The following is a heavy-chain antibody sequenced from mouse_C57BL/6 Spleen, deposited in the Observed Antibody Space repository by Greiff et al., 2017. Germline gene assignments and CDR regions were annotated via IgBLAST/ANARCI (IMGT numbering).Heavy chain of an antibody. CDR2: INPGNGGT. CDR3: ARKGGAIYDYGAMDY. CDR1: GYTFTSYW. V-gene: IGHV1-53*01. J-gene: IGHJ4*01. Sequence: QVQLQQPGTELVKPGASVKLSCKASGYTFTSYWMHWVKQRPGQGLEWIGNINPGNGGTNYNEKFKGKATMTGDKSSSTAYMQLSSLTSEDSAVYYCARKGGAIYDYGAMDYWGQGTSVTVSS. D-gene: IGHD2-4*01.